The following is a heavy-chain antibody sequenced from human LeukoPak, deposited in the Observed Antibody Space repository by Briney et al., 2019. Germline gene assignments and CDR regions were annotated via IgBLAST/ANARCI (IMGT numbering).Heavy chain of an antibody. CDR1: GGSISSSSYY. Sequence: PSETLSLTCTVSGGSISSSSYYWGWIRQPPGKGLEWIGSIYYSGSTYYNPSLKSRVTISVDTSKNQFSLKLSSETAADTAVYYCASTHWPIDYWGQGTLVTVSS. D-gene: IGHD1-1*01. CDR3: ASTHWPIDY. CDR2: IYYSGST. V-gene: IGHV4-39*01. J-gene: IGHJ4*02.